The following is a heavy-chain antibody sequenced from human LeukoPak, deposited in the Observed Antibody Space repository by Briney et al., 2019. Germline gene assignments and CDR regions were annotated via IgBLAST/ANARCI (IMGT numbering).Heavy chain of an antibody. CDR2: ISWNSGSI. CDR1: GFTFDDYA. CDR3: VKARWLQLEDTIDY. V-gene: IGHV3-9*01. D-gene: IGHD5-24*01. J-gene: IGHJ4*02. Sequence: GRSLRLSCAASGFTFDDYAMHWVRQAPGKGLEWVSGISWNSGSIGYADSVKGRFTISRDNAKNSLYLQMNSLRAEDTALYYCVKARWLQLEDTIDYWGQGTLVTVSS.